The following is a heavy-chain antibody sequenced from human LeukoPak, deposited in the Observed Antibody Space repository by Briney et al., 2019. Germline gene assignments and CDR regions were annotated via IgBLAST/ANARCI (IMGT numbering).Heavy chain of an antibody. CDR1: GYSISSGYY. CDR2: IYHSGST. Sequence: SETLSLTCAVSGYSISSGYYWGWIRQPPGKGLEWIGSIYHSGSTNYNPSLKSRVTISVDTSKNQFSLKLSSVTAADTAVYYCARGGWQQLGYFDYWGQGTLVTVSS. V-gene: IGHV4-38-2*01. CDR3: ARGGWQQLGYFDY. J-gene: IGHJ4*02. D-gene: IGHD6-13*01.